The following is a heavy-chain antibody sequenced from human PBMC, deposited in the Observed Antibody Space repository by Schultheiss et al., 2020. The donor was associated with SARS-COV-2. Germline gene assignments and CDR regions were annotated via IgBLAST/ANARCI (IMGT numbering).Heavy chain of an antibody. D-gene: IGHD3-10*01. Sequence: SGPTLVKPTETLTLTCTVSGFSLSNARMGVSWIRQPPGKALEWLALIDWDDDKYYSTSLKTRLTITKDTSKNQVVLTMTNMDPVDTATYFCSRIRNYYGSGYYFDYWGQGTLVTVSS. CDR2: IDWDDDK. CDR1: GFSLSNARMG. J-gene: IGHJ4*02. V-gene: IGHV2-70*01. CDR3: SRIRNYYGSGYYFDY.